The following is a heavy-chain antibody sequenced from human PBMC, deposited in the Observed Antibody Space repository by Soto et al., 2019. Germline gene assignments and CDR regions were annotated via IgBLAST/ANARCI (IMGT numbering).Heavy chain of an antibody. J-gene: IGHJ5*02. V-gene: IGHV4-59*01. CDR2: IYYSGST. D-gene: IGHD2-2*02. Sequence: PSETLSLTCTVSGGSISSYYWSWIRQPPGKGLEWIGYIYYSGSTNYNPSLKSRVTISVDTSKNQFSLKLSSVTAADTAVYYCARTIVVVTAAISWFDPWGQGTLVTVSS. CDR3: ARTIVVVTAAISWFDP. CDR1: GGSISSYY.